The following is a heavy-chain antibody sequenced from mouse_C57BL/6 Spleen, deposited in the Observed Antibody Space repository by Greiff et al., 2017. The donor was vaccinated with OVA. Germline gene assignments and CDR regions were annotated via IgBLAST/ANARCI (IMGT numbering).Heavy chain of an antibody. D-gene: IGHD1-1*01. J-gene: IGHJ2*01. Sequence: EVQRVESGGDLVKPGGSLKLSCAASGFTFSSYGMSWVRQTPDKRLEWVATISSGGSYTYYPDSVKGRFTISRDNAKNTLYLQMSSLKSEDTAMYYCARGDYGSSDFDYGGQGTTLTVSS. CDR2: ISSGGSYT. CDR3: ARGDYGSSDFDY. V-gene: IGHV5-6*01. CDR1: GFTFSSYG.